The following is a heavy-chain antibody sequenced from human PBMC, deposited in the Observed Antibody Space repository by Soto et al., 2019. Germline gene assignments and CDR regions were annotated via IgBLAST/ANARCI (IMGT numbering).Heavy chain of an antibody. J-gene: IGHJ6*02. V-gene: IGHV3-23*01. D-gene: IGHD3-10*01. Sequence: PGGSLRLSCAASGFTFSSYAMSWVRQAPGKGLEWVSAISGSGGSTYYADSVKGRFTISRDNSKNTLYLQMNSLRAEDTAVYYCAKDLWFGELYKYYYYSGMDVWGQGTTVTVYS. CDR1: GFTFSSYA. CDR3: AKDLWFGELYKYYYYSGMDV. CDR2: ISGSGGST.